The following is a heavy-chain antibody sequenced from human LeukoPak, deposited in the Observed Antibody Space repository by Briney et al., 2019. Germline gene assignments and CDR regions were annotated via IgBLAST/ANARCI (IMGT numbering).Heavy chain of an antibody. Sequence: ASVKVSCKASGYTFTSYDINWVRQATGQGLEWMGWMNPNSGNTGYAQKFQGRVTITRNTSISTAYMELSSLRSEDTAVYYCARGRGIVVVPASYVYEFPFDPWGQGTLVTVSS. CDR3: ARGRGIVVVPASYVYEFPFDP. J-gene: IGHJ5*02. CDR2: MNPNSGNT. D-gene: IGHD2-2*01. CDR1: GYTFTSYD. V-gene: IGHV1-8*03.